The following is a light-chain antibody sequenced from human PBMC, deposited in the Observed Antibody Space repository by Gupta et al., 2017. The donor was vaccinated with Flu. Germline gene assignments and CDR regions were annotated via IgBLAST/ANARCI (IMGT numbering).Light chain of an antibody. CDR3: QQEGRSLCT. CDR1: QSVTSNY. V-gene: IGKV3-20*01. CDR2: GAS. Sequence: IVLTQSPGTLSLSPGERVTPSCRASQSVTSNYLAWYQQKPGQAPRLLIYGASSRATGIPDRCSGSGSETDVTLTISRLEPEDFAVYYCQQEGRSLCTFGGGTKVEIK. J-gene: IGKJ4*02.